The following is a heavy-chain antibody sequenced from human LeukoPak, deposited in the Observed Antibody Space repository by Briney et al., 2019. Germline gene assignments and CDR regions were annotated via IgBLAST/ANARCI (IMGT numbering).Heavy chain of an antibody. Sequence: GGSLRLSCAASGFTFSNYAMHWVRQAPGKGLEWVAVISNDGSNKYYADSVKGRFTISRDNSKNTLYLQMNSLRAEDTAVYYCAKAPSRSSGWSIDYWGQGTLVTVSS. CDR2: ISNDGSNK. CDR3: AKAPSRSSGWSIDY. D-gene: IGHD6-19*01. J-gene: IGHJ4*02. CDR1: GFTFSNYA. V-gene: IGHV3-30*04.